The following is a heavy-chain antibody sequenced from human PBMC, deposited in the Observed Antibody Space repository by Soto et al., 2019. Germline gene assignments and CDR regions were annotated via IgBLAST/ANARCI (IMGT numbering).Heavy chain of an antibody. CDR1: VGSISSGDYY. Sequence: PSETLSLTCTVSVGSISSGDYYWSWIRQPPGKGLEWIGYIYYSGSTYYNPSLKSRVTISVDTSKNQFSLKLSSVTAADTAVYYCARAQNRITISPWGQGTLVTVSS. CDR2: IYYSGST. D-gene: IGHD3-3*01. J-gene: IGHJ5*02. V-gene: IGHV4-30-4*01. CDR3: ARAQNRITISP.